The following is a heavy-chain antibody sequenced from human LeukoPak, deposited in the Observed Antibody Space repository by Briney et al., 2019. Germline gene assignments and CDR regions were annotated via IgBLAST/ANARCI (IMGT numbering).Heavy chain of an antibody. D-gene: IGHD4-11*01. V-gene: IGHV4-59*08. Sequence: PSETQSLNCAVSGGSMSHYYWSWIRQPPGKGLEWIGYIYFSGSTNYNPALKSRVTISIDASKSQFSLKLSSVTAADTAVYYCTNTNYENFDYWGQGALITAPS. J-gene: IGHJ4*02. CDR1: GGSMSHYY. CDR2: IYFSGST. CDR3: TNTNYENFDY.